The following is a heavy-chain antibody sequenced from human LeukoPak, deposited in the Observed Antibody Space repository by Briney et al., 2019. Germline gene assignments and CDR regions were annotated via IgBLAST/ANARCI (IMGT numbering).Heavy chain of an antibody. V-gene: IGHV3-11*04. J-gene: IGHJ4*02. CDR2: ISSSGSTI. D-gene: IGHD6-19*01. CDR1: GFTFSDYY. CDR3: ARVDDSSGWYVFDY. Sequence: KPGGSLRLSCAASGFTFSDYYMSWIRQAPGKGLEWVSCISSSGSTIYYADSVKGRFTISRDNAKNSLYLQMNSLRAEDTAVYYCARVDDSSGWYVFDYWGQGTLVTVSS.